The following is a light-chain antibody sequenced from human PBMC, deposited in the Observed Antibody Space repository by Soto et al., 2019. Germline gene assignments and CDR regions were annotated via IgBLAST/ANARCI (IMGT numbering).Light chain of an antibody. V-gene: IGKV3-20*01. CDR2: GSS. J-gene: IGKJ2*01. Sequence: EIVLTQSPGTLSLFPGERATLSCRASQTISSSFVAWYQQKPGQAPRLLIYGSSTRATGNPDRFSGSGSGTDFTLTITRLDPEDFAVYYCQQFGISPRTFGQGTKLE. CDR1: QTISSSF. CDR3: QQFGISPRT.